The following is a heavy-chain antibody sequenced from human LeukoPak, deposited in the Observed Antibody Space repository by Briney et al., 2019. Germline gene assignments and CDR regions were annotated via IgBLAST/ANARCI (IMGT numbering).Heavy chain of an antibody. CDR3: ARHRGYGSGSQPAGYYYYGMDV. Sequence: SETLSLTCTVSGGSISNYYWIWIRQPPGKTLEWIGYIYYSGSTNYNPSLKSRVTISVDTSKNQFSLKLSSVTAADTAVYYCARHRGYGSGSQPAGYYYYGMDVWGQGTTVTVSS. J-gene: IGHJ6*02. D-gene: IGHD3-10*01. CDR2: IYYSGST. CDR1: GGSISNYY. V-gene: IGHV4-59*08.